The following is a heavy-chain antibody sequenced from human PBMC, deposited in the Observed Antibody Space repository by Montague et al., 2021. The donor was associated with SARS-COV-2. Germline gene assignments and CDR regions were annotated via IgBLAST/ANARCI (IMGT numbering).Heavy chain of an antibody. CDR1: SGPISSDY. V-gene: IGHV4-59*08. CDR3: ARHYDHSSRVDS. CDR2: VYYRGNT. D-gene: IGHD3-16*01. Sequence: SETLSLTCTVSSGPISSDYWTWIRQPPGKGLEWIGFVYYRGNTYYSPSLRGRVTISVDTSSNHFSLTLSSVTAADTAIYYCARHYDHSSRVDSWGQGTLVTVSS. J-gene: IGHJ4*02.